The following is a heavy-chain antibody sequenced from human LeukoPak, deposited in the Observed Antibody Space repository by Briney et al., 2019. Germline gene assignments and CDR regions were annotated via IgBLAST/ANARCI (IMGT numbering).Heavy chain of an antibody. CDR3: AKTGGYPNWFGP. J-gene: IGHJ5*02. Sequence: PGGSLRLSCAASGFTFSSYWMHWVRQAPGKGLVWVSRINTDGSSTSYADSVKGRFTISRDNSKNTLYLQMNSLRVEDTAVYYCAKTGGYPNWFGPWGQGTLVTVSS. CDR1: GFTFSSYW. D-gene: IGHD2-8*02. CDR2: INTDGSST. V-gene: IGHV3-74*01.